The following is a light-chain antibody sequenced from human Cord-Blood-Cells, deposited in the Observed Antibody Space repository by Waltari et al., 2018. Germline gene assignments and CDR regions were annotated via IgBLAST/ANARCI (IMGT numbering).Light chain of an antibody. CDR3: QQYYSTPYT. J-gene: IGKJ2*01. Sequence: DIVMTQSPDSLAVSLGARATITCKLSQSVLYRPNNKNYLAWYQQKPGQPPKLLIYWASTRESGVPDRVSGSGSGTDFTLTISSLQAEDVAVYYCQQYYSTPYTFGQGTKLEIK. V-gene: IGKV4-1*01. CDR1: QSVLYRPNNKNY. CDR2: WAS.